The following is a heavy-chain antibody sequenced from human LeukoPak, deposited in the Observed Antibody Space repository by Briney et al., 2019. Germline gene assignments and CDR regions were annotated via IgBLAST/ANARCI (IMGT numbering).Heavy chain of an antibody. CDR2: ITPYNGDT. Sequence: ASVKVSCKASGYTFITYGITWVRQAPGQGLEWMGWITPYNGDTNYAQNLQDRVTMTTDTSTSTAYMELRSLRSDDTAVYFCARVAGVSYNYFDSWGQGTLVTDSP. CDR3: ARVAGVSYNYFDS. V-gene: IGHV1-18*01. D-gene: IGHD1-26*01. J-gene: IGHJ4*02. CDR1: GYTFITYG.